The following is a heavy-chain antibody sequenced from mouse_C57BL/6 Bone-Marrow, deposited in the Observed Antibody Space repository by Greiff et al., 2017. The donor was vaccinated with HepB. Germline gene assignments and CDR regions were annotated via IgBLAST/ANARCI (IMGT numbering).Heavy chain of an antibody. CDR2: ISYDGSN. V-gene: IGHV3-6*01. Sequence: EVKLMESGPGLVKPSQSLSLTCSVTGYSITSGYYWNWIRQFPGNKLEWMGYISYDGSNNYNPSLKNRISITRDTSKNQFFLKLNSVTTEDTATYYCARAPTVVATGYWYFDVWGTGTTVTVSS. CDR3: ARAPTVVATGYWYFDV. J-gene: IGHJ1*03. CDR1: GYSITSGYY. D-gene: IGHD1-1*01.